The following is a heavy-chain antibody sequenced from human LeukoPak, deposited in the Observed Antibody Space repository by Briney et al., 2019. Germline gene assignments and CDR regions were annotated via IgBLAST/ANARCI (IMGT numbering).Heavy chain of an antibody. CDR2: LYPGGAT. CDR3: ARHPIRGAFDI. CDR1: GGSMRSYH. D-gene: IGHD2-2*02. J-gene: IGHJ3*02. Sequence: PSETLSLTCSVSGGSMRSYHWSWIRQPPGEGLEWIGHLYPGGATNYNPSLKSRVTMSDDASKGQFSLELRSVTAADTAVYYCARHPIRGAFDIWGQGTVVIVSA. V-gene: IGHV4-4*09.